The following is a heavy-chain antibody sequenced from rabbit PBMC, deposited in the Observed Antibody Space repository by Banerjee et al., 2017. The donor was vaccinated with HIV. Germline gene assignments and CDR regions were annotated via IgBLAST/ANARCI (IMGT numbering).Heavy chain of an antibody. J-gene: IGHJ4*01. V-gene: IGHV1S45*01. Sequence: QEQLVESGGGLVKPGASLTLTCTASGFSFSSNYYMCWVRQAPGKGLEWIGCIYIGSGSTDYASWAKGRFTISKTSSTTVTLQMTSLTAADTATYFCAREYVGSNSYGYGVFKLWGQGTLVTVS. CDR2: IYIGSGST. CDR3: AREYVGSNSYGYGVFKL. CDR1: GFSFSSNYY. D-gene: IGHD6-1*01.